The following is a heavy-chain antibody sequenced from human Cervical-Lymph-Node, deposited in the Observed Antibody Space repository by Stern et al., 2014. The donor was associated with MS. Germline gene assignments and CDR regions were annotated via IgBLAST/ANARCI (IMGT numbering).Heavy chain of an antibody. J-gene: IGHJ4*02. CDR3: VFAAAVHPTSDY. Sequence: QVQLVESGAEVKKLGSSVKVSCKASGGTFSSYAISWVRQAPGQGIEWMGGIIPIFGTANYAQKIQGRVTITADESTSTAYMELSSLRSEDTAVYYCVFAAAVHPTSDYWGQGTLVTVSS. CDR1: GGTFSSYA. V-gene: IGHV1-69*01. D-gene: IGHD6-13*01. CDR2: IIPIFGTA.